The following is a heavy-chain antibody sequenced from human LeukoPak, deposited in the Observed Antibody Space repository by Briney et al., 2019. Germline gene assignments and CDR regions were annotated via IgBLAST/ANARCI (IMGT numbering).Heavy chain of an antibody. J-gene: IGHJ4*02. D-gene: IGHD6-13*01. CDR2: ISGSGGST. Sequence: GGSLRLSCAASGLTFSSYAMSWVRQAPGKGLEWVPAISGSGGSTYYADSVKGRFTISRDNSKNTLYLQMNSLRAEDTAVYYCAKSSSWYSGYFDYWGQGTLVTVSS. CDR3: AKSSSWYSGYFDY. V-gene: IGHV3-23*01. CDR1: GLTFSSYA.